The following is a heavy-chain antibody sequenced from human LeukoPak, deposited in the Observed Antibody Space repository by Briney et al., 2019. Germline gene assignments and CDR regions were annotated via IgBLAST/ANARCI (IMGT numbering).Heavy chain of an antibody. CDR2: INHSGST. V-gene: IGHV4-34*01. Sequence: SETLSLTCAVYGGSFSGYYWSWIRRPPGKGLEWIGEINHSGSTNYNPSLKSRVTISVDTSKNQFSLKLSSVTAADTAVYYCARGKDSSASYYFDYWGQGTLVTVSS. J-gene: IGHJ4*02. CDR1: GGSFSGYY. D-gene: IGHD3-22*01. CDR3: ARGKDSSASYYFDY.